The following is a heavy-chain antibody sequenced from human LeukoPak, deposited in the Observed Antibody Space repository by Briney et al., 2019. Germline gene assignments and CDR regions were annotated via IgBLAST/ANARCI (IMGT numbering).Heavy chain of an antibody. Sequence: ESSETLSLACAVYGGSFSGYYWSWIRQPPGKGLEWIGEINHSGSTNYNPSLKSRVTISVDTSKNQFSLKLSSVTAADTAVYYCARVRLPTYSSGWYRYYYGMDVWGQGTTVAVSS. J-gene: IGHJ6*02. CDR1: GGSFSGYY. CDR3: ARVRLPTYSSGWYRYYYGMDV. CDR2: INHSGST. V-gene: IGHV4-34*01. D-gene: IGHD6-19*01.